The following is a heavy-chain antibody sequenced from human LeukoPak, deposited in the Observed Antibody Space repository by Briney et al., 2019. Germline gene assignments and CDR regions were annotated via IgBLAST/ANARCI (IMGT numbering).Heavy chain of an antibody. CDR3: ASAMIADAFDI. V-gene: IGHV3-53*01. J-gene: IGHJ3*02. D-gene: IGHD3-22*01. Sequence: GGSLRLSCAASGFTVSSNYMSWVRQAPGKGLEWVSVIYSGGSTYYADSVKGRFTISRDNSKNTLYLQMNGLRAEDTAVYYCASAMIADAFDIWGQGTMVTVSS. CDR1: GFTVSSNY. CDR2: IYSGGST.